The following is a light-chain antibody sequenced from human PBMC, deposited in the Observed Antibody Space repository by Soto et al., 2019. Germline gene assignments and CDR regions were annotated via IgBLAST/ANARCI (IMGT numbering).Light chain of an antibody. CDR1: QSVGSD. J-gene: IGKJ5*01. Sequence: ETVMTQSPATLSVSPGERATLSCRASQSVGSDLAWYQQKPGQAPRLLIYGASTRATGIPARFSGSASGTEFTLPISGLQSEDFAVYYCQQYKNWPPITFGQGTRLEIK. CDR3: QQYKNWPPIT. V-gene: IGKV3-15*01. CDR2: GAS.